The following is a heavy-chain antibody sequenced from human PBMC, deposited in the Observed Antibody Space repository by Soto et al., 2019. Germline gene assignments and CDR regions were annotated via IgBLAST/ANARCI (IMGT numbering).Heavy chain of an antibody. CDR3: ARAYSDAFDI. D-gene: IGHD2-15*01. J-gene: IGHJ3*02. Sequence: GGSLRLSCAASGFTFSDYYMTWIRQAPGKGLGWVSYISSSGTGIYYADSVKGRFTISRDNAKNSLYLQMSSLRAEDTAVYYCARAYSDAFDIWGQGTMVTVSS. V-gene: IGHV3-11*01. CDR2: ISSSGTGI. CDR1: GFTFSDYY.